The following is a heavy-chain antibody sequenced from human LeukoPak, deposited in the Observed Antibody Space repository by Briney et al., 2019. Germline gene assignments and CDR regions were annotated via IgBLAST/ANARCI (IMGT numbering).Heavy chain of an antibody. Sequence: GASVKVSCKASGGTFSSYAISWVRQAPGQGLEWMGGIIPIFGTANYAQEFQGRVTITADESTSTAYMELSSLRSEDTAVYYCARDLYDFWSGSGYWGQGTLVTVSS. CDR2: IIPIFGTA. V-gene: IGHV1-69*13. J-gene: IGHJ4*02. D-gene: IGHD3-3*01. CDR1: GGTFSSYA. CDR3: ARDLYDFWSGSGY.